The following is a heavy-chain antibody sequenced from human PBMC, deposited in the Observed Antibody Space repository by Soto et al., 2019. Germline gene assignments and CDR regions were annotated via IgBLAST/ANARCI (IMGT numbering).Heavy chain of an antibody. V-gene: IGHV3-23*01. CDR2: ISGSGGST. CDR3: ATRRGIAVAGELGY. CDR1: GFTFSSYA. D-gene: IGHD6-19*01. J-gene: IGHJ4*02. Sequence: GGSLRLSCAASGFTFSSYAMSWVRQAPGKGLEWVSAISGSGGSTYYADSVKGRFTISRDNSKNTLYLQMNSLRAEDTAVYYCATRRGIAVAGELGYWGQGTLVTVSS.